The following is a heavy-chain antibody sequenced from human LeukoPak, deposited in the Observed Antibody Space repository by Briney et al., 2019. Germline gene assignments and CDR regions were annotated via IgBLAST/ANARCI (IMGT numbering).Heavy chain of an antibody. V-gene: IGHV4-39*01. D-gene: IGHD6-6*01. J-gene: IGHJ4*02. CDR2: IYCSGST. CDR3: EVEQLGRGLPY. CDR1: GGSISSSSYY. Sequence: SETLSLTCTVSGGSISSSSYYWGWIRQPPGKGLEWIGSIYCSGSTYYNPSLKSRVTITVDTSKNQFSLKLSSVTAADTAVYYCEVEQLGRGLPYWGQGTLVTVSS.